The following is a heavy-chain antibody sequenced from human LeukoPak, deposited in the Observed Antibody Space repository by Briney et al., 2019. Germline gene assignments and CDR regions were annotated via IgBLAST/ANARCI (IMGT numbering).Heavy chain of an antibody. J-gene: IGHJ6*03. D-gene: IGHD6-13*01. Sequence: NPSETLSLTCTVSGGSIRSYSCSWIRQSPGKGLEWIGSISYSGSTDYNPSLNNRVTISVDRSKNNFSLRLTSVSAADTAVYYCARYSSSWFLTDYYYYMDIWGKGTTVIVSS. V-gene: IGHV4-59*08. CDR1: GGSIRSYS. CDR3: ARYSSSWFLTDYYYYMDI. CDR2: ISYSGST.